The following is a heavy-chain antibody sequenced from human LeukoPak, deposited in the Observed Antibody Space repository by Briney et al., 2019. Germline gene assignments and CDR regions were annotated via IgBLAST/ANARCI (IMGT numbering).Heavy chain of an antibody. CDR2: ISTSGST. D-gene: IGHD3-22*01. J-gene: IGHJ4*02. V-gene: IGHV4-4*09. Sequence: PSETLSLTCAVSAASISNYYWSWIRQAPGKGLEWIGYISTSGSTNYNPSLKSRVSISLDTSKNRFSLNLNFVTAADTAVYYCASPRSGYRYTFDYWGQGALVPVSS. CDR3: ASPRSGYRYTFDY. CDR1: AASISNYY.